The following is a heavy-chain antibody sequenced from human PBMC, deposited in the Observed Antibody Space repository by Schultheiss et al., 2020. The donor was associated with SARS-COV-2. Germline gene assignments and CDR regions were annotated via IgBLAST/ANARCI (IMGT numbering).Heavy chain of an antibody. CDR3: ARQFVVVPAANDY. D-gene: IGHD2-2*01. V-gene: IGHV3-21*01. Sequence: GGSLRLSCAASGFTFSSYSMNWVRQAPGKGLEWVSSISSSSSYIYYADSVKGRFTISRDNSKNTLYLQMNSLRAKDTAVYYCARQFVVVPAANDYWGQGTLVTVSS. CDR1: GFTFSSYS. CDR2: ISSSSSYI. J-gene: IGHJ4*02.